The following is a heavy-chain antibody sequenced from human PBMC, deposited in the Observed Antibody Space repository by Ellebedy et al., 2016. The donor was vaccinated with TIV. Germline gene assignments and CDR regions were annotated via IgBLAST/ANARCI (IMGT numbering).Heavy chain of an antibody. CDR2: IYPGDSDT. J-gene: IGHJ4*02. CDR1: GYSFTSYW. D-gene: IGHD2-15*01. V-gene: IGHV5-51*01. Sequence: GESLKISXKGSGYSFTSYWIGWVRQMPGKGLEWMGIIYPGDSDTRYSPSFQGQVTISADKSISTAYLQWSSLKASDTAMYYCARRFPRYCSGGSCYSDYWGQGTLVTVSS. CDR3: ARRFPRYCSGGSCYSDY.